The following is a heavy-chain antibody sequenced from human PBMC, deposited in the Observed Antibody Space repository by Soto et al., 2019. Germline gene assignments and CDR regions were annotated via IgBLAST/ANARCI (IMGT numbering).Heavy chain of an antibody. Sequence: QVQLVQSGAEVKKPGSSVKVSCKASGGTFSSYTISWVRQAPGQGLEWMGRIIPILGIANYAQKFQGRVKITADKSTSTAYMELSSLSSADTAVYYCASRYDSSDYWGQGTLVTVSS. CDR3: ASRYDSSDY. CDR2: IIPILGIA. CDR1: GGTFSSYT. V-gene: IGHV1-69*02. J-gene: IGHJ4*02. D-gene: IGHD3-22*01.